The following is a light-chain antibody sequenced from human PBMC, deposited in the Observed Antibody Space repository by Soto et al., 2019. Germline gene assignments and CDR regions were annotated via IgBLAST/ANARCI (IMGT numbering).Light chain of an antibody. CDR3: QQYNNWPPLT. Sequence: EIVMTQSPATLSVSPGEGATLSCRANQSVSSNLAWYQQKPGQAPRLLIYAASTRATGIPARFSGSGSGTELTLTISSLQSEDFAVYYCQQYNNWPPLTFGGGTKVEIK. V-gene: IGKV3-15*01. J-gene: IGKJ4*01. CDR1: QSVSSN. CDR2: AAS.